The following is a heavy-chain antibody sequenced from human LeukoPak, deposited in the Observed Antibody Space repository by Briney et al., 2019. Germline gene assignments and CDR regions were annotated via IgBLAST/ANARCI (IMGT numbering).Heavy chain of an antibody. D-gene: IGHD5-18*01. V-gene: IGHV4-59*01. CDR2: IYYSGST. Sequence: SETLSLTCTVSGGSISSYYWSWIRQPPGKGLEWIGYIYYSGSTNYNPSLKSRVTISVDTSKNQFSLKLSSVTAADTAVYYCASQFSSYGPFDYWGPGTLVTVSS. J-gene: IGHJ4*02. CDR3: ASQFSSYGPFDY. CDR1: GGSISSYY.